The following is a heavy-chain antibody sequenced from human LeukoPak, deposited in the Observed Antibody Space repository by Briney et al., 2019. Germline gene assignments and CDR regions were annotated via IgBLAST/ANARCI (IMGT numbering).Heavy chain of an antibody. V-gene: IGHV3-23*01. CDR3: AGYANIAAAGTGEPDY. CDR2: ISGSGGST. D-gene: IGHD6-13*01. Sequence: GGSLRLSCSASGFTFSSYAMGWVRQAPGKGLGWVSAISGSGGSTYYADSVKGRFTISRDNSKNTRYLQMNSLRAEDTAVYYCAGYANIAAAGTGEPDYWGQGTLVTVSS. CDR1: GFTFSSYA. J-gene: IGHJ4*02.